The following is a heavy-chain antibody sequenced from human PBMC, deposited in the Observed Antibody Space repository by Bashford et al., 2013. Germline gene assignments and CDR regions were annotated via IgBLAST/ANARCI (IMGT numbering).Heavy chain of an antibody. J-gene: IGHJ4*02. CDR1: GFTFSSYA. CDR2: IYSGDTT. CDR3: ARGPDLAGYGRGWHFDS. Sequence: GVLRLSCAASGFTFSSYAMAWVRQAPKKGLEWVSIIYSGDTTYYADSVKGRFTISRDNSKNTLYLQMNSLRVEDTAMYYCARGPDLAGYGRGWHFDSWGQGTLVTVSS. V-gene: IGHV3-53*01. D-gene: IGHD6-19*01.